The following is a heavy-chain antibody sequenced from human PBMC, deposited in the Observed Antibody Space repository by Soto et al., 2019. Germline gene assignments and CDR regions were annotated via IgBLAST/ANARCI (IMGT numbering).Heavy chain of an antibody. CDR2: ISGSSDTI. CDR3: ARDHGGSAGFVGIYYYFGVDV. Sequence: EVQLVESWGGLVQPGGSLRLSCAASGFTLSSYNMNWVRQAPGKGLELVSYISGSSDTIYYADSLKGRFTISRDNAKKSLYLQMDSLRDGDTAVYYCARDHGGSAGFVGIYYYFGVDVWGQGTTVTVSS. J-gene: IGHJ6*02. CDR1: GFTLSSYN. V-gene: IGHV3-48*02. D-gene: IGHD2-15*01.